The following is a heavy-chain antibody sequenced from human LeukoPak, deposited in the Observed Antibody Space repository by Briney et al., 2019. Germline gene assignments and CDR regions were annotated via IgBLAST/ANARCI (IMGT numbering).Heavy chain of an antibody. V-gene: IGHV3-33*01. Sequence: GGSLRLSCAASGFTFSSYGMHWVRQAPGKGREWVAVVWYDGSNKYYADSVKGRFTISRDNSKSTLYLQMNSLRAEDTAVYYCARDGVVVVAATWGDDAFDIWGQRTMVTVSS. J-gene: IGHJ3*02. CDR3: ARDGVVVVAATWGDDAFDI. CDR2: VWYDGSNK. D-gene: IGHD2-15*01. CDR1: GFTFSSYG.